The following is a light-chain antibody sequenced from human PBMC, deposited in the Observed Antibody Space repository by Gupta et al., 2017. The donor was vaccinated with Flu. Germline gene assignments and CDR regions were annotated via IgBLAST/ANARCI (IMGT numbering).Light chain of an antibody. Sequence: GERATLSCRASQSVQWYLAWYQQKPGQPPRLLIYDISNRASGIPARFSGSGSGTDFTLTISRLEPEDFAVYYCQQRRSWPQAFGQGTKVEIK. CDR1: QSVQWY. CDR2: DIS. CDR3: QQRRSWPQA. V-gene: IGKV3-11*01. J-gene: IGKJ1*01.